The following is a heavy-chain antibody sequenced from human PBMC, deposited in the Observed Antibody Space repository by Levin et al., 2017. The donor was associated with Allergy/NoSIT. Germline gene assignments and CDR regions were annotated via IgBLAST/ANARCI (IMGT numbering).Heavy chain of an antibody. Sequence: ASVKVSCKASGYTFTSHFITWVRQAPGQGLEWMGWISAYNDNTKYTQKIQGRVTMTRDTSTSTAYMELKSLRSDDTAVYYCARVDGGLYIGAFWGQGTLVTVSS. V-gene: IGHV1-18*01. D-gene: IGHD6-19*01. J-gene: IGHJ4*02. CDR2: ISAYNDNT. CDR1: GYTFTSHF. CDR3: ARVDGGLYIGAF.